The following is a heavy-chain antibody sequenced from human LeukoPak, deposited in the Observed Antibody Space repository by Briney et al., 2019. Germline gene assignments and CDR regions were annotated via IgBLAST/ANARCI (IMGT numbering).Heavy chain of an antibody. CDR3: AKKSPIFGVVIPLFDY. D-gene: IGHD3-3*01. V-gene: IGHV3-30*18. Sequence: PGRSLRLSCAASGFTFSKYGMHWVRQAPGKGLEWVAVISYDGGEQHYGDSVKGRFTISRDNSKNTLYLQVNSLRAEDTAVYHCAKKSPIFGVVIPLFDYWCQGTLVSVSS. CDR2: ISYDGGEQ. CDR1: GFTFSKYG. J-gene: IGHJ4*02.